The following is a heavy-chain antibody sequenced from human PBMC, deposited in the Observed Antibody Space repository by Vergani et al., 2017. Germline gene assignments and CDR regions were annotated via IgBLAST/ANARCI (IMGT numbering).Heavy chain of an antibody. Sequence: EVPLVQSGAEVKKRGESLRIFCKGSGYIFTSYWISWVRQMPGKGLEWMGRIDPSDSYTNYSPSFQGHVTIPADESISTAYLQWSRLKASDTAMYYWARHELGDIVVVPAARPTYYFDYWGQGTLVAVSS. CDR3: ARHELGDIVVVPAARPTYYFDY. CDR2: IDPSDSYT. J-gene: IGHJ4*02. CDR1: GYIFTSYW. V-gene: IGHV5-10-1*03. D-gene: IGHD2-2*01.